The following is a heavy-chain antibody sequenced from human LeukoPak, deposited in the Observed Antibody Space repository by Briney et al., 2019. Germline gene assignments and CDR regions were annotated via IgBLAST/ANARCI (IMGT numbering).Heavy chain of an antibody. CDR2: ISAYNGNT. D-gene: IGHD3-3*01. CDR1: GYTFTSYG. Sequence: ASVKVSCKASGYTFTSYGISWVRQAPGQGLEWMGWISAYNGNTNYAQKLQGRVTMTTDTSTSTAYMELRSLRSDDTAVYYCARFESAIFVGYFDYWGQGTLVTVSS. J-gene: IGHJ4*02. V-gene: IGHV1-18*01. CDR3: ARFESAIFVGYFDY.